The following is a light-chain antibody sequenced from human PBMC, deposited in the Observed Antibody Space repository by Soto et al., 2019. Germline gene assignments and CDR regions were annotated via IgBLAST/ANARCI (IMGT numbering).Light chain of an antibody. V-gene: IGLV2-14*01. CDR3: SSYTTTDTYV. CDR2: EVI. Sequence: QSALTQPASVSGSPGQSITISCTGTTSDLAGYNYVSWYQQYPGKAPKLMIYEVINRSSGVSNRFSGSKSANSASLTISGLHAEDEADYYCSSYTTTDTYVFGTGTKLTVL. J-gene: IGLJ1*01. CDR1: TSDLAGYNY.